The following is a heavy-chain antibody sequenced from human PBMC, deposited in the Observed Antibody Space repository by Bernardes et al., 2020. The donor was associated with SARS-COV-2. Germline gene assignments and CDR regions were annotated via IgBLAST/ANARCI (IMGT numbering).Heavy chain of an antibody. CDR2: IYHTGST. CDR1: VGSISSSNW. D-gene: IGHD6-19*01. CDR3: ARGALYSGDHYYFDY. J-gene: IGHJ4*02. V-gene: IGHV4-4*02. Sequence: SEPLSLTCAVSVGSISSSNWWSWVRQPPGKGLEWIGEIYHTGSTNYNPSLKSRITMSVDKSKNQFSLNLSSVTAADTALYYCARGALYSGDHYYFDYWGQGSLVTVSS.